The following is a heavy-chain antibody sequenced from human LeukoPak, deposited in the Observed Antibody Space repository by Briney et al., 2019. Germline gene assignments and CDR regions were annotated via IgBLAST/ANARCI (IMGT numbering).Heavy chain of an antibody. CDR1: GFTFSRYW. CDR3: ARDKGDYDTSGSLFVF. Sequence: GGSLRLSCAASGFTFSRYWMSWVRQAPRKGLEWVDNIKQDGSETYYVDSVKDRFTISRDNAKNSLYLQMNSLRAEDTAVYYCARDKGDYDTSGSLFVFGGQGTLVTVSS. D-gene: IGHD3-22*01. V-gene: IGHV3-7*03. J-gene: IGHJ4*02. CDR2: IKQDGSET.